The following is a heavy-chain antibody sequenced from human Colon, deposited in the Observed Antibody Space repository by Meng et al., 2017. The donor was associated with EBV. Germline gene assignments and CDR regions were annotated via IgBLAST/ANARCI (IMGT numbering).Heavy chain of an antibody. Sequence: RHLMQSGPGLLKPSEPLSLPCSVSGDSITTNGYYWGWIRQSPGKGLEWIGSIFYSGNTYFNPSLKTRVTISVDTSKNQFSLKLSSVTAADTAIYYCARERGGVTRDFDSWGQGALVTVSS. CDR3: ARERGGVTRDFDS. CDR2: IFYSGNT. J-gene: IGHJ4*02. D-gene: IGHD3-16*01. V-gene: IGHV4-39*07. CDR1: GDSITTNGYY.